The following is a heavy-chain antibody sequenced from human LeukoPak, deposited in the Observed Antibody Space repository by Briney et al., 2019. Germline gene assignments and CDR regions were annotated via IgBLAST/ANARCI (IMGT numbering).Heavy chain of an antibody. J-gene: IGHJ4*02. CDR1: GFTFSSYS. Sequence: GGSLRLSCAVSGFTFSSYSMNWVRQAPGKGLEWVSSISSSSSYIYYADSVKGRFTISRDNAKNSLYLQMNSLRAEDTAVYYCARDPSGSYSYWGQGTLVTVSS. CDR2: ISSSSSYI. D-gene: IGHD1-26*01. V-gene: IGHV3-21*01. CDR3: ARDPSGSYSY.